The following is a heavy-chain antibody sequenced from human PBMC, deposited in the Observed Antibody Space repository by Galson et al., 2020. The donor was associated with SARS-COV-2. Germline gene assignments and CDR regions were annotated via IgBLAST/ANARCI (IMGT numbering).Heavy chain of an antibody. CDR2: ISSSGSTI. D-gene: IGHD3-22*01. J-gene: IGHJ4*02. CDR1: GFTFSSYE. V-gene: IGHV3-48*03. Sequence: GGSLRLSCAASGFTFSSYEMNWVRQAPGKGLEWVSYISSSGSTIYYADSVKGRFTISRDNAKNSLYLQMNSLRAEDTAVYYCARDYYDSSAPWDYFDYWGQGTLVTVSS. CDR3: ARDYYDSSAPWDYFDY.